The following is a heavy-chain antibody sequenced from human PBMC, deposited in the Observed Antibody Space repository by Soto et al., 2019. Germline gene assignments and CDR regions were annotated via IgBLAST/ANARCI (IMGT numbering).Heavy chain of an antibody. D-gene: IGHD5-12*01. Sequence: PSETLSLTCTVSGAPISSFYWSWIRQSPGKGPEWIGHVYYSGSTNYNPSLKSRVTISLDTSKNQFSLNLTSVTAADTAVYYCARRGDGYTGVWFDPWGQGIQVTVSS. J-gene: IGHJ5*02. CDR2: VYYSGST. CDR1: GAPISSFY. CDR3: ARRGDGYTGVWFDP. V-gene: IGHV4-59*01.